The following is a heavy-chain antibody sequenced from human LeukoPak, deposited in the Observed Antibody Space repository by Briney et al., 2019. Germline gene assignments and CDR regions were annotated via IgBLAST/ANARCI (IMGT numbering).Heavy chain of an antibody. CDR3: ARDLGTAMVTGGPDY. V-gene: IGHV3-33*08. Sequence: GGSLRLSCAASGFTFSSYGMHWVRQAPGKGLEGVAVIWYDGSNKYYADSVKGRFTISRDNSKNTLYLQMNSLRAEDTAVYYCARDLGTAMVTGGPDYWGQGTLVTVSS. CDR1: GFTFSSYG. J-gene: IGHJ4*02. D-gene: IGHD5-18*01. CDR2: IWYDGSNK.